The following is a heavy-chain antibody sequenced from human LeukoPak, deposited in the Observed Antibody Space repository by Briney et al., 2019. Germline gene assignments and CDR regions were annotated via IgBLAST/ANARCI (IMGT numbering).Heavy chain of an antibody. J-gene: IGHJ4*02. Sequence: SVKVSCKASGGTFSSYAISWVRQAPGQGLEWMGGIIPIFGTANYAQKFQGRVTITTDESTSTAYMELSSLRSEDTAVYYCARDGVYCSSTSCLRSSLDYWGQGTLVTVSS. CDR1: GGTFSSYA. CDR3: ARDGVYCSSTSCLRSSLDY. V-gene: IGHV1-69*05. D-gene: IGHD2-2*01. CDR2: IIPIFGTA.